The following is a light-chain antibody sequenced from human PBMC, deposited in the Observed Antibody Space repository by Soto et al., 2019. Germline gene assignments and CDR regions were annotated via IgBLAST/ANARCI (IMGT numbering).Light chain of an antibody. CDR1: SSDVGSYNL. J-gene: IGLJ1*01. CDR2: EGS. CDR3: CSYAGSLYV. Sequence: QSVLTKPASVSGSPGQSITISCTGTSSDVGSYNLVSWYQQHPGKAPKLMIYEGSKRPSGVSNRFSGSKSGNTASLTISGLQAEDEADYYCCSYAGSLYVFVTGTKLTVL. V-gene: IGLV2-23*01.